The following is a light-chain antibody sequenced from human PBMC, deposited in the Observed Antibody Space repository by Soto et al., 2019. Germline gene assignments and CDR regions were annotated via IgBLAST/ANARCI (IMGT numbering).Light chain of an antibody. Sequence: DIQLPQSPSTLSASVGDRVTITCRASQTITRWLAWYQQKPGKAPKLPTYDASTLESGGPSRFSGSRSGPEFSLTIGSLRPDDIATYYCQQYNSYSWTFGQGTRVEIK. CDR3: QQYNSYSWT. CDR2: DAS. J-gene: IGKJ1*01. V-gene: IGKV1-5*01. CDR1: QTITRW.